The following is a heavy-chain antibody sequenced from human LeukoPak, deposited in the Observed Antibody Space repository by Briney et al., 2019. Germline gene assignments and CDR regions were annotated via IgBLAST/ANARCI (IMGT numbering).Heavy chain of an antibody. V-gene: IGHV4-4*07. D-gene: IGHD1-26*01. J-gene: IGHJ6*03. CDR1: GGSISSYY. Sequence: SETLSLTCTVSGGSISSYYWSWIRQPAGKGLEWIGRIYTSGSTNYNPSLKSRVTMSVDTSKNQFSLKLSSVTAADTAVYYCARVGASYYYYYMDVWGKGTTVTVSS. CDR2: IYTSGST. CDR3: ARVGASYYYYYMDV.